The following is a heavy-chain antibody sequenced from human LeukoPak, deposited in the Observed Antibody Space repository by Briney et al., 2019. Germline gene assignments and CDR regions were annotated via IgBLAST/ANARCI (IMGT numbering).Heavy chain of an antibody. D-gene: IGHD2-21*01. CDR2: ISAYNGNT. CDR1: GYTFTSYG. J-gene: IGHJ6*04. V-gene: IGHV1-18*04. Sequence: ASVKVSCKASGYTFTSYGISWVRQAPGQGLEWMGWISAYNGNTNYAQKLQGRVTMTTDTSTSTAYMELRSLRSDDTAAYYCALMGVNYYYYGMDVWGKGTTVTVSS. CDR3: ALMGVNYYYYGMDV.